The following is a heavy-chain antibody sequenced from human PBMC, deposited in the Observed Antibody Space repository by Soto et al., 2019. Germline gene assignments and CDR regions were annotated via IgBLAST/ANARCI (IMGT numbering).Heavy chain of an antibody. CDR1: GFTFSDYY. CDR2: ITRSSDT. Sequence: QVQLVESGGGLVKPGGSLRLSCAASGFTFSDYYMTWIRQAPGKGLEWVSYITRSSDTNYADSVKGRFTTSRDNAKNSPYLQMNSLRAEDAAVYYCVRAKYSSIWYYFDYWGQGTLVTVSS. D-gene: IGHD6-13*01. CDR3: VRAKYSSIWYYFDY. J-gene: IGHJ4*02. V-gene: IGHV3-11*05.